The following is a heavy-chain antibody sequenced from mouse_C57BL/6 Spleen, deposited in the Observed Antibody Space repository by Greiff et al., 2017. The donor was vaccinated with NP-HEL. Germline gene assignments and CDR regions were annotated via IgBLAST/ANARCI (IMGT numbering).Heavy chain of an antibody. CDR2: ISDGGSYT. D-gene: IGHD2-1*01. CDR3: ARDNYGNYEAMDY. J-gene: IGHJ4*01. CDR1: GFTFSSYA. V-gene: IGHV5-4*01. Sequence: DVMLVESGGGLVKPGGSLKLSCAASGFTFSSYAMSWVRQTPEKRLEWVATISDGGSYTYYPDNVKGRFTISRDNAKNNLYLQMSHLKSEDTAMYYCARDNYGNYEAMDYWGQGTSVTVSS.